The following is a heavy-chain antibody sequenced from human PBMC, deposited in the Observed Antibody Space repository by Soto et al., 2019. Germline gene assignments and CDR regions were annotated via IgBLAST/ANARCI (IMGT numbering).Heavy chain of an antibody. CDR2: IYYSGST. CDR3: ARAGATVTTGYFDY. D-gene: IGHD4-17*01. J-gene: IGHJ4*02. Sequence: SETLSLTCTVSGGSISSYYWSWIRQPPGKGLEWIGYIYYSGSTNYNPSLKSRVTISVDTSKNQFSLKLSSVTAADTAVYYCARAGATVTTGYFDYWGQGTLVTVSS. V-gene: IGHV4-59*01. CDR1: GGSISSYY.